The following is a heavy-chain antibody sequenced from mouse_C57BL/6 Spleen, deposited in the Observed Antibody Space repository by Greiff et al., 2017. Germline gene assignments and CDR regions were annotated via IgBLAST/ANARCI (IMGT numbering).Heavy chain of an antibody. V-gene: IGHV1-26*01. CDR1: GYTFTDYY. J-gene: IGHJ3*01. CDR2: INPNNGGT. Sequence: EVQLQQSGPELVKPGASVKISCKASGYTFTDYYMNWVKQSHGKSLEWIGDINPNNGGTSYNQKFKGKATLTVDKSSSTAYMELRSLTSEDSAVYYCARKELRPSSFAYWGQGTLVTVSA. CDR3: ARKELRPSSFAY. D-gene: IGHD3-2*02.